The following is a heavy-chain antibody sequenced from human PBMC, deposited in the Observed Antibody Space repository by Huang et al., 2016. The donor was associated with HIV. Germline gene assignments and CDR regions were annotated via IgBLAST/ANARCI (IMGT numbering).Heavy chain of an antibody. CDR2: IKHSGST. J-gene: IGHJ3*02. Sequence: QVQLQQWGAGLLKPSETLSLTCAVYGGSFSGYYWSWIRQSPGKGLEWIGEIKHSGSTNYNPSLKSRLTISVDTSKNQFSLKLSSVTTADTAVYYCARERMMSWLDDHDDFDIWGQGTMVTVSS. CDR3: ARERMMSWLDDHDDFDI. V-gene: IGHV4-34*01. D-gene: IGHD1-1*01. CDR1: GGSFSGYY.